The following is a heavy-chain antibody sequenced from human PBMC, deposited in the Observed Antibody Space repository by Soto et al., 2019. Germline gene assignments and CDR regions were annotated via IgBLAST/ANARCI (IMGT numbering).Heavy chain of an antibody. CDR3: ARENFEYSGYDYLDP. J-gene: IGHJ5*02. D-gene: IGHD5-12*01. CDR2: ISAYNGNT. Sequence: GASVKVSCKASGYTFTSYGISWVRQAPGQGLEWMGWISAYNGNTNYAQKLQGRVTMTTDTSTSTAYMELRSLRSDDTAVYYCARENFEYSGYDYLDPWGQGTLVTVSS. CDR1: GYTFTSYG. V-gene: IGHV1-18*01.